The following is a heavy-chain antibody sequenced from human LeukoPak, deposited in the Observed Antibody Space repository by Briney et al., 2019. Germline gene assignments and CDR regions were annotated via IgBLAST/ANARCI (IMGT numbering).Heavy chain of an antibody. CDR1: GYSFTSYW. Sequence: GESLKISCRVSGYSFTSYWIGWVRQMPGKGLEWMGIIYPGDSATRYSPSFQGQVTMSADKSITTAYLQWSSLKASDTAMYYCARLDPEWGMATTHWGQGTLVTVSS. CDR2: IYPGDSAT. D-gene: IGHD5-24*01. CDR3: ARLDPEWGMATTH. J-gene: IGHJ4*02. V-gene: IGHV5-51*01.